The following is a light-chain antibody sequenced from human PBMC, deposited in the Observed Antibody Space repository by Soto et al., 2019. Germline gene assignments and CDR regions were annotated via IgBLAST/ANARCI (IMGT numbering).Light chain of an antibody. J-gene: IGKJ1*01. CDR2: AAS. CDR1: QSVRSNY. CDR3: QQYSTSPWT. V-gene: IGKV3-20*01. Sequence: EIVLTQSPGTLTLSPGERATLSCRASQSVRSNYLAWYQQGPGQAPRLLIFAASSRATGIPDRFSGSGSGIDFTLTISRLEPEDFAVYYCQQYSTSPWTFGQGTKVDIK.